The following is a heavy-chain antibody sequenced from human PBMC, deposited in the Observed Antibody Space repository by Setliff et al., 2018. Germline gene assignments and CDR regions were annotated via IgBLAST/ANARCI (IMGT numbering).Heavy chain of an antibody. Sequence: ASETLSLTCTVSGGSVRGYYWSWIRQPPGKGLEWIGYIYYSGSTNYNPSLKSRVTISVDTSKNHFSLKLSSVTAADTAVYYCASCRYQVPYDYWGQGILVTVSS. D-gene: IGHD2-2*01. CDR1: GGSVRGYY. CDR2: IYYSGST. V-gene: IGHV4-59*08. J-gene: IGHJ4*02. CDR3: ASCRYQVPYDY.